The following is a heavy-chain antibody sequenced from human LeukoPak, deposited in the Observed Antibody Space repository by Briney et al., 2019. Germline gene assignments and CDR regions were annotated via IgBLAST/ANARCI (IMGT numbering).Heavy chain of an antibody. CDR3: ARDHRTLGSSGWYTIDY. V-gene: IGHV1-18*04. CDR1: GYTFTSYG. D-gene: IGHD6-19*01. Sequence: GASVKVSCKASGYTFTSYGISWVRQAPGQALEWMGWISAYNGNTNYAQKLQGRVTMTTDTSTSTAYMELRSLRSDDTAVYYCARDHRTLGSSGWYTIDYWGQGTLVTVSS. J-gene: IGHJ4*02. CDR2: ISAYNGNT.